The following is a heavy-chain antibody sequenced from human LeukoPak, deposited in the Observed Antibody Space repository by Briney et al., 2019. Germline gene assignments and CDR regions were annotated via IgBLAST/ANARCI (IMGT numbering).Heavy chain of an antibody. D-gene: IGHD3-10*01. V-gene: IGHV3-53*01. CDR2: LYIGGDT. J-gene: IGHJ2*01. Sequence: GGSLTLSCAASGFSVGTKYMNWVRQAPGKGLEWVSILYIGGDTYYADSVKGRFTISRDNSRNTLSLQMNSLRVDDTAVYYCTRVGDHYHWYFDLWGRGTLVTVPS. CDR3: TRVGDHYHWYFDL. CDR1: GFSVGTKY.